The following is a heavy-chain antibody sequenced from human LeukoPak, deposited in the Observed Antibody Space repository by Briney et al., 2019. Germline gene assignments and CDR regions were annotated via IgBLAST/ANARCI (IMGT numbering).Heavy chain of an antibody. J-gene: IGHJ5*02. D-gene: IGHD2-8*01. CDR1: GASLSSNY. CDR2: IYYSGST. V-gene: IGHV4-59*01. Sequence: SGTLSLTCTVSGASLSSNYWSWVRQPPGKGLECVAYIYYSGSTNYNPSLKSRVTTSVDTSKNHLSLKLSSVTAADTAVYDCARGPYCTNGVCWSWFDPWGQGTLVTVSS. CDR3: ARGPYCTNGVCWSWFDP.